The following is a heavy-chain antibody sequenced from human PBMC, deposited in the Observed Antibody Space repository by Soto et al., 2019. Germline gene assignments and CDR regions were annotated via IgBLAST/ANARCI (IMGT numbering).Heavy chain of an antibody. J-gene: IGHJ6*02. Sequence: SVKVSCKASGGTFSSYAISWVRQAPGQGLEWMGGIIPIFGTANYAQKFQGRVTITADESTSTAYMELSSLRSEDTAVYYCARDEVGATLRDYYYYGMDVWGQGTTVTVSS. CDR2: IIPIFGTA. CDR1: GGTFSSYA. D-gene: IGHD1-26*01. CDR3: ARDEVGATLRDYYYYGMDV. V-gene: IGHV1-69*13.